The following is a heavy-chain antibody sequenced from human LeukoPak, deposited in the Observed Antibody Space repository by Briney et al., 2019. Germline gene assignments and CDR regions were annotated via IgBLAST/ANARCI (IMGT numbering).Heavy chain of an antibody. CDR2: ISAYNGNT. CDR3: ARLYYYDSSGPFDY. CDR1: GYTFTSYG. V-gene: IGHV1-18*01. Sequence: PMASVKVSCKASGYTFTSYGISWVRQAPGQGLEWMGWISAYNGNTNYAQKLQGRVTMTTDTSTSTAYMELRSLRSDDTAVYYCARLYYYDSSGPFDYWGQGTLVTVSS. D-gene: IGHD3-22*01. J-gene: IGHJ4*02.